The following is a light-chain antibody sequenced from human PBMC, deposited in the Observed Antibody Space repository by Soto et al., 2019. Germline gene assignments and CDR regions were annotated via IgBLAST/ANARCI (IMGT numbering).Light chain of an antibody. CDR3: QQYHNLFT. J-gene: IGKJ3*01. CDR2: DAS. V-gene: IGKV1-33*01. Sequence: DTRMTQSPSSLSVSVGDRVTITCQASQDISNHLNWFQQKPGKAPKLLIHDASDLGTGVPSRFSGSGSGTDFTFTITSLQPEDIATYYCQQYHNLFTFGPGTKVDIK. CDR1: QDISNH.